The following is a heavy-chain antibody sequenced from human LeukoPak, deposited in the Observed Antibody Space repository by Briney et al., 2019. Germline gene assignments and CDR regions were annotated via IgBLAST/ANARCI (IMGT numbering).Heavy chain of an antibody. D-gene: IGHD2-21*02. Sequence: SETLSLTCTVSGYSISSGYYWGWIRQPPGKGLEWIGSIYHSGSTYYNPSLKSRVTITVDTSKNQFSLKLSSVTAADTAVYYCARHPTTPVVVVTAASAFDIWGQGTMVTVSS. CDR3: ARHPTTPVVVVTAASAFDI. CDR2: IYHSGST. J-gene: IGHJ3*02. CDR1: GYSISSGYY. V-gene: IGHV4-38-2*02.